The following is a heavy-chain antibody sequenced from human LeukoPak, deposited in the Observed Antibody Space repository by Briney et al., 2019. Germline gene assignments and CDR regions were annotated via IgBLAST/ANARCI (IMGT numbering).Heavy chain of an antibody. J-gene: IGHJ4*02. D-gene: IGHD3-22*01. V-gene: IGHV1-3*01. CDR3: ARDAYYYDSSGYSYYFDY. Sequence: ASVKVSCKASGYTFTSYAMHWVRQAPGQRLEWMGWINAGNGNTKYSQKFQGRVTITRDTSASTAYMELSSLRSEDTAVYYCARDAYYYDSSGYSYYFDYWGQGTLVTVSS. CDR2: INAGNGNT. CDR1: GYTFTSYA.